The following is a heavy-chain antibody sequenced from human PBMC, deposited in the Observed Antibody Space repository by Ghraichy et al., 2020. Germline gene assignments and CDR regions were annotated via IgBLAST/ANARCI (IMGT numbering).Heavy chain of an antibody. Sequence: GGSLRLSCAASGFAFSPFTMNWVRQAPGKGLEWVSYISGRSNSLYYADSVKGRFTVSRDNAENSLFLQMDSLRDEATAVYYCARVVPHYYYYGLDVWGQGTTVIVSS. D-gene: IGHD4/OR15-4a*01. V-gene: IGHV3-48*02. J-gene: IGHJ6*02. CDR2: ISGRSNSL. CDR1: GFAFSPFT. CDR3: ARVVPHYYYYGLDV.